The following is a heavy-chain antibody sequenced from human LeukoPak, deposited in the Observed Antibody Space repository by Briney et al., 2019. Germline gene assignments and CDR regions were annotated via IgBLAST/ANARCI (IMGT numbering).Heavy chain of an antibody. D-gene: IGHD5-18*01. CDR2: IFPSGGEI. CDR1: GFTFSTFA. V-gene: IGHV3-23*01. CDR3: VTYRQVMLPFEA. J-gene: IGHJ5*02. Sequence: GGSLRLSCAASGFTFSTFAMLWVRQPRGKGLEWVSSIFPSGGEIHYADSVRGRFTISRDNSKSTLSLQMNSLRAEDTAISYCVTYRQVMLPFEAWGQGTLVTVSS.